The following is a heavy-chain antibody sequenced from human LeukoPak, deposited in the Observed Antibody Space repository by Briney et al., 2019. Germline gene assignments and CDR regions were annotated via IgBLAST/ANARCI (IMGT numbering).Heavy chain of an antibody. CDR2: IIPIFGTA. Sequence: ASVKVSCKASGDTFTGYYMHWVRQAPGQGLEWMGGIIPIFGTANYAQKFQGRVSITADESTSTAYMELSSLRSEDTAVYYCGRGSGHLDTAMAPLDYWGQGTLVTVSS. CDR3: GRGSGHLDTAMAPLDY. CDR1: GDTFTGYY. V-gene: IGHV1-69*13. J-gene: IGHJ4*02. D-gene: IGHD5-18*01.